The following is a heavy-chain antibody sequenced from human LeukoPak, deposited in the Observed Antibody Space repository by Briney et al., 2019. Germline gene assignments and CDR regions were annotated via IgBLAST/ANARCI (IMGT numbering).Heavy chain of an antibody. CDR1: GGSISSYY. CDR2: IYYSGST. V-gene: IGHV4-59*01. CDR3: ARVMGGPITMVRGVNEGYNWFDP. Sequence: SETLSLTCTVSGGSISSYYWSWIRQPPGKGLEWIGYIYYSGSTNYNPSLKSRVTISVDTSKNQFSLKLSSVTAADTAVYYCARVMGGPITMVRGVNEGYNWFDPWGQGTLVTVSS. D-gene: IGHD3-10*01. J-gene: IGHJ5*02.